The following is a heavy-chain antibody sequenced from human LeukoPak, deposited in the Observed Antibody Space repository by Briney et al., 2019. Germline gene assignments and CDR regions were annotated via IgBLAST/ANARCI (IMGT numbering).Heavy chain of an antibody. Sequence: SEALSLTCTVSRGSINSRSDYWWAWVRQPPGKGLEWIGEVYHSGDTNYNPSLRSRVTISADRSNNQFSLRLNSVTAADTAVFYCARGEQRGSGTVHFDFWGQGILVTVSS. CDR1: RGSINSRSDYW. D-gene: IGHD3-10*01. CDR3: ARGEQRGSGTVHFDF. CDR2: VYHSGDT. V-gene: IGHV4-39*07. J-gene: IGHJ4*02.